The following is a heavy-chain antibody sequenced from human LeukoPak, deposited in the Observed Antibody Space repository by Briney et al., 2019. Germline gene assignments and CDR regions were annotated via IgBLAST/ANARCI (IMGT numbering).Heavy chain of an antibody. Sequence: ASVKVSCKASGGTFSSYAISWVRQAPGQGLEWMGGIIPIFGTANYAQKFQGRVTITADKSKSTAYMELSSLRSEDTAVYYCARGGDYDILTGYYKGYYYGMDVWGKGTTVTVS. D-gene: IGHD3-9*01. V-gene: IGHV1-69*06. CDR3: ARGGDYDILTGYYKGYYYGMDV. CDR1: GGTFSSYA. J-gene: IGHJ6*04. CDR2: IIPIFGTA.